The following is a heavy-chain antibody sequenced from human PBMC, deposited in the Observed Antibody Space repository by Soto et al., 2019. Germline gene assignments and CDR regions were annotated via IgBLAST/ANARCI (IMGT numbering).Heavy chain of an antibody. D-gene: IGHD2-2*01. CDR1: GYTFTSYG. V-gene: IGHV1-18*01. Sequence: ASVKVSCKASGYTFTSYGISWVRQAPGQGLEWTGWISAYNGNTNYAQKLQGRVTMTTDTSTSTAYMELRSLRSDDTAVYYCARGGDIVVVQPHFDYWGHGTLVTVSS. CDR3: ARGGDIVVVQPHFDY. J-gene: IGHJ4*01. CDR2: ISAYNGNT.